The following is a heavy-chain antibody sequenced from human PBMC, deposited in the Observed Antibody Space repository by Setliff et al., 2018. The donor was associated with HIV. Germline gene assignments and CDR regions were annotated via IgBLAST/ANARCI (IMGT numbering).Heavy chain of an antibody. V-gene: IGHV4-38-2*01. J-gene: IGHJ4*02. D-gene: IGHD3-10*01. Sequence: SQTLSLTCAVSGYSINSGYYWGWIRQPPGKGRQWIARIYHGWSTYYNPSLRSRVTISVDTSKNLFSLKLDFVTAADTAVYYGARRADYDGSGSPFDYWGQGTLVTVSS. CDR3: ARRADYDGSGSPFDY. CDR1: GYSINSGYY. CDR2: IYHGWST.